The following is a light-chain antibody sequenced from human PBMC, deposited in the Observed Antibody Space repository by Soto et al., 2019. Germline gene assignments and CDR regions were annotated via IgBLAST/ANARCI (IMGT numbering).Light chain of an antibody. CDR1: KLGDKY. CDR2: QDN. J-gene: IGLJ2*01. Sequence: SSELTQPPSVSVSPGQTASITCSGTKLGDKYACWYQQKPGQSPVLVIYQDNKRPSGIPERFSGSNSGNTATLTIRGTQAMDESDYYCQAWDSNTVVFGGGTKLTVL. V-gene: IGLV3-1*01. CDR3: QAWDSNTVV.